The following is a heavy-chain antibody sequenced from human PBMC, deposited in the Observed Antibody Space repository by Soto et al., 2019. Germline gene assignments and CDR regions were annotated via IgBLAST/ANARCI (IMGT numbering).Heavy chain of an antibody. D-gene: IGHD6-19*01. CDR2: IYYSGST. CDR3: ARSQWLALFDY. CDR1: GGSISSSSYY. J-gene: IGHJ4*02. V-gene: IGHV4-39*01. Sequence: SETLSLTCTVSGGSISSSSYYWGWIRQPPGKGLEWIGSIYYSGSTYYNPSLKSRVTISVDTSKNQFSLKLSSVTAADTAVYYCARSQWLALFDYWGQGTLVTVSS.